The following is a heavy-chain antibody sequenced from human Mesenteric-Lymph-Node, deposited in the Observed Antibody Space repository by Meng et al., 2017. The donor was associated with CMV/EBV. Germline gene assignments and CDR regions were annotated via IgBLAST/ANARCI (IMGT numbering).Heavy chain of an antibody. Sequence: SEYNFTTYFFHWLRQAPGQGLEWMGMISASGGSTNYAQKFQGRVTMTRDTSTSTVFMELTSLRSEDTAVYYCAGDKNARSSSGWFDPWGQGTLVTVSS. CDR2: ISASGGST. J-gene: IGHJ5*02. D-gene: IGHD6-6*01. CDR1: EYNFTTYF. CDR3: AGDKNARSSSGWFDP. V-gene: IGHV1-46*01.